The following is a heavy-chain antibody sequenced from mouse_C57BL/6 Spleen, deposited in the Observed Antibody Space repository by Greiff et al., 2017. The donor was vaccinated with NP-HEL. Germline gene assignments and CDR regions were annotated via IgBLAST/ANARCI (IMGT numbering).Heavy chain of an antibody. Sequence: EVMLVESGGGLVKPGGSLKLSCAASGFTFSDYGMHWVRQAPEKGLEWVAYISSGSSTIYYADTVKGRFTISRDNAKNTLFLQMTSLRSEDTAMYYCARDGLRDAMDYWGQGTSVTVSS. CDR1: GFTFSDYG. CDR2: ISSGSSTI. J-gene: IGHJ4*01. CDR3: ARDGLRDAMDY. D-gene: IGHD3-1*01. V-gene: IGHV5-17*01.